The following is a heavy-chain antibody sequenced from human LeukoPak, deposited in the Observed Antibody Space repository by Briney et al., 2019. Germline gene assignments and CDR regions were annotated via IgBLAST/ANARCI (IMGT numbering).Heavy chain of an antibody. J-gene: IGHJ4*02. CDR2: INPNSGGT. CDR3: ATQRARWLQSFDY. Sequence: ASVKVSCKASGYTFTGYYMHWVRQAPGQGLEWMGWINPNSGGTNYAQKFQGRVTMTRDTSISTAYMELSRLRSDDTAVYYCATQRARWLQSFDYWGQGTLVTVSS. D-gene: IGHD5-24*01. CDR1: GYTFTGYY. V-gene: IGHV1-2*02.